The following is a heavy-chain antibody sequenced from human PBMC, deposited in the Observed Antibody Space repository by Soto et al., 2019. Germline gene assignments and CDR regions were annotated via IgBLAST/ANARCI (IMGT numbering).Heavy chain of an antibody. CDR1: GGSISSSSYY. CDR2: IYYSGST. CDR3: ARHFTYYYGSGSYSGIDY. V-gene: IGHV4-39*01. J-gene: IGHJ4*02. D-gene: IGHD3-10*01. Sequence: QLLESGPGLVKPSETLSLTCTVSGGSISSSSYYWGWIRQPPGKGLEWIGSIYYSGSTYYNPSLKSRVTISVDTSKNQFSLKLSSVTAADTAVYYCARHFTYYYGSGSYSGIDYWGQGTLVTVSS.